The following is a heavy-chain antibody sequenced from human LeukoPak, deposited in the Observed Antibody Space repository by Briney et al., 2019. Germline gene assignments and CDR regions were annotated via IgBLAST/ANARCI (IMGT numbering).Heavy chain of an antibody. V-gene: IGHV3-64*01. CDR3: AGNGCPKHVCLGY. J-gene: IGHJ4*01. D-gene: IGHD2-2*03. Sequence: GGSLRLFCTASGFSLCNYGVHCVREAPEKGVEYVSAISTDGAVGSTYYASSVKSRFTISSDNSKNTLHLQVGSLTTEDMAVYYCAGNGCPKHVCLGYWGHGTLVSVSS. CDR1: GFSLCNYG. CDR2: ISTDGAVGST.